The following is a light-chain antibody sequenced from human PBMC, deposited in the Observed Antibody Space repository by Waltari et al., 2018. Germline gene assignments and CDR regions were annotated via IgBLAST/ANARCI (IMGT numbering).Light chain of an antibody. CDR3: QAWDTISAG. CDR1: QLGNKY. CDR2: QDT. J-gene: IGLJ2*01. Sequence: SYELTQPPSVSVSPGQTASITCSGDQLGNKYVSWYQQKPGQSPVLIIYQDTKRPSGIPERLPGSNSGNTATLTISGTQVMDEGDYYCQAWDTISAGLGGGTKLTVL. V-gene: IGLV3-1*01.